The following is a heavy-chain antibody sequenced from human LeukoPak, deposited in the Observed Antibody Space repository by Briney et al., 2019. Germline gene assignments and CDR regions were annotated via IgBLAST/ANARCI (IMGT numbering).Heavy chain of an antibody. CDR2: IYYSGST. V-gene: IGHV4-59*01. J-gene: IGHJ5*02. D-gene: IGHD6-13*01. Sequence: PSETLSLTCTVSGGSISSYYWSWIRQPPGKGLEWIGYIYYSGSTNYNPSLKSRVPISVDTSKNQFSLKLSSVTAADTAVYYCAIFTIAAAGSGWFDPWGQGTLVTVSS. CDR1: GGSISSYY. CDR3: AIFTIAAAGSGWFDP.